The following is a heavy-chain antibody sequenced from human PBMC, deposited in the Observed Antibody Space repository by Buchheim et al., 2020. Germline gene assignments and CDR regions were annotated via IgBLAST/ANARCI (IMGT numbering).Heavy chain of an antibody. CDR2: IYYSGST. Sequence: QVQLQESGPGLVKPSQTLSLTCTVSGGSISSGGYYWSWIRQHPGKGLEWIGYIYYSGSTYYNPSLKSRVTISVDTSKNQFSMKLSSVTAADTAVYYCARAFSAKVLLWFGELDYFDYWGQGTL. CDR1: GGSISSGGYY. V-gene: IGHV4-31*03. CDR3: ARAFSAKVLLWFGELDYFDY. D-gene: IGHD3-10*01. J-gene: IGHJ4*02.